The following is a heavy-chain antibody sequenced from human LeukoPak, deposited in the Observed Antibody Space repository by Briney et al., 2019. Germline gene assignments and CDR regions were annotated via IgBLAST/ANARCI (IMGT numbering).Heavy chain of an antibody. CDR1: GFTFSDEY. J-gene: IGHJ4*02. CDR2: ISNSGTYT. Sequence: GGALRLSCAASGFTFSDEYMSWIRQASGKGLECVSYISNSGTYTNYADSVRGRFTISRDNAKHSLYLQMNSLRAEDTAVYYCARSRGAGPGAYFDYWGQGTLVTVSS. CDR3: ARSRGAGPGAYFDY. V-gene: IGHV3-11*03. D-gene: IGHD6-19*01.